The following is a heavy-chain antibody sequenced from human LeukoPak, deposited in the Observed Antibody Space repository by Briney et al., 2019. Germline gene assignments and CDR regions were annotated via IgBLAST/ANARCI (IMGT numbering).Heavy chain of an antibody. Sequence: AGGSLRLSCVASGFTMSDFGMHWVRQAPGKGLEWVAFLRYDGVTEYYADSVRGRFAISRDNSKNTLHLQVNSLRADDTALYYCAKTGFQFGEYYYYMDVWGKGTTVTVSS. CDR1: GFTMSDFG. CDR3: AKTGFQFGEYYYYMDV. D-gene: IGHD1-14*01. CDR2: LRYDGVTE. J-gene: IGHJ6*03. V-gene: IGHV3-30*02.